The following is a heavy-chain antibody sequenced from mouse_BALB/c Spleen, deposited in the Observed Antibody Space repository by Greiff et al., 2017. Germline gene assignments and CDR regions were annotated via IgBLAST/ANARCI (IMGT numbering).Heavy chain of an antibody. CDR1: GFSLTGYG. D-gene: IGHD2-2*01. CDR2: IWGDGST. CDR3: ARGGYDEGVYAMDY. Sequence: VKLMESGPGLVAPSQSLSITCTVSGFSLTGYGVNWVRQPPGKGLEWLGMIWGDGSTDYNSALKSRLSISKDNSKSQVFLKMNSLQTDDTARYYCARGGYDEGVYAMDYWGQGTSVTVSS. V-gene: IGHV2-6-7*01. J-gene: IGHJ4*01.